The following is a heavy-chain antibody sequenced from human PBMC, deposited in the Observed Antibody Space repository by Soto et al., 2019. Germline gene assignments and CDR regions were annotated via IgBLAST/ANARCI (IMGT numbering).Heavy chain of an antibody. Sequence: SETLCLTCTVSGGSMRSYYWKWIRQPPGKGLEWIGYIYYSGSTNYNPSLKSRVTISLDTSQNQFSLKLTSVTAADTAVYYCGRAENYYGMDVWGQGTTVTVSS. CDR1: GGSMRSYY. CDR3: GRAENYYGMDV. J-gene: IGHJ6*02. V-gene: IGHV4-59*01. CDR2: IYYSGST.